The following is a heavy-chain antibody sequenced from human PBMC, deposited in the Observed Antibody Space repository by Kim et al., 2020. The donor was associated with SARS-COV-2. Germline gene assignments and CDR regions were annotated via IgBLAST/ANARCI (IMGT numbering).Heavy chain of an antibody. V-gene: IGHV3-30-3*01. CDR2: LANDGSEE. CDR3: GRDGAVSARRVYSYMGV. D-gene: IGHD6-6*01. CDR1: GFSFSSHA. Sequence: GGSLRLSCTASGFSFSSHAMHWARQAPGKGLEWIGVLANDGSEEFYADSVKGRFSMSRDNSRNVFYLQMRSLRREDSATFFCGRDGAVSARRVYSYMGV. J-gene: IGHJ6*03.